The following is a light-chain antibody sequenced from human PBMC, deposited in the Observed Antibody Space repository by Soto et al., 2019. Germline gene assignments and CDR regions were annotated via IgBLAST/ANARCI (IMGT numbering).Light chain of an antibody. CDR3: QQYKRYSKT. Sequence: DIQMTQSPSTLSASVGDRFTLTCRASQNISSWLAWYQQKPGKAPNLLIYQTSNLESGVPSRFSGRGSGTEFTLTITSLQPDDFATYYCQQYKRYSKTFGQGTKVDI. CDR2: QTS. V-gene: IGKV1-5*03. CDR1: QNISSW. J-gene: IGKJ1*01.